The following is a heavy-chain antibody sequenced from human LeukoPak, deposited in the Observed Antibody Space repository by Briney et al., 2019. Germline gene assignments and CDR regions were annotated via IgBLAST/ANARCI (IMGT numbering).Heavy chain of an antibody. CDR1: GGSISSSSYY. CDR3: ARTGDIVVVPAAED. D-gene: IGHD2-2*01. CDR2: IYYSGSN. Sequence: SETLCLTCTVSGGSISSSSYYWGWIRQPPGNGLEWIGSIYYSGSNYYKPSLKSQVPISVDTSKNQFFLKRRSVAATDTAVYYCARTGDIVVVPAAEDWGQGTLVTVSS. V-gene: IGHV4-39*01. J-gene: IGHJ4*02.